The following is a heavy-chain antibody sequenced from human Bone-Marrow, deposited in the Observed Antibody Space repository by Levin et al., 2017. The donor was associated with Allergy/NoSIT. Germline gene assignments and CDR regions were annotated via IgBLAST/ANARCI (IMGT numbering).Heavy chain of an antibody. CDR2: ISVTSTFT. Sequence: PGGSLRLSCAASGFTFSDYYMTWIRQAPGQGLEWVSYISVTSTFTDYADSVKGRFTISRDNAKNSLYLQMNSLRAEDTAMYYCARDRADGYWGQGTLVTVSS. V-gene: IGHV3-11*05. CDR3: ARDRADGY. CDR1: GFTFSDYY. J-gene: IGHJ4*02. D-gene: IGHD6-6*01.